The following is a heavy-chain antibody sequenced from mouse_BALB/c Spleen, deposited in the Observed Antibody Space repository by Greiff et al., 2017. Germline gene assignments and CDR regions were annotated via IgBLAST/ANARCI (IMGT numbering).Heavy chain of an antibody. D-gene: IGHD2-4*01. CDR3: AREGMRDDYEAWFAY. J-gene: IGHJ3*01. CDR1: GYTFTSYW. Sequence: QVQLQQSGAELAKPGASVKMSCKASGYTFTSYWMHWVKQRPGQGLEWIGYINPSTGYTEYNQKFKDKATLTADKSSSTAYMQLSSLTSEDSAVYYCAREGMRDDYEAWFAYWGQGTLVTVSA. V-gene: IGHV1-7*01. CDR2: INPSTGYT.